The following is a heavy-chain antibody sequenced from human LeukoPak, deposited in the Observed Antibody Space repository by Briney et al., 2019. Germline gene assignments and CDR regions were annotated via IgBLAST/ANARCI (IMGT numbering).Heavy chain of an antibody. J-gene: IGHJ4*02. Sequence: SETLSLTCAVSGGSISSSNWWTWVRQPPGKGLEWIGEIYHSGSTNYNPSLKSRVTISVDTSKNQFSLKLSSVTAADTAVYYCARGRTYMVRGVLFDYWGQGTLVTVSS. V-gene: IGHV4-4*02. CDR2: IYHSGST. D-gene: IGHD3-10*01. CDR1: GGSISSSNW. CDR3: ARGRTYMVRGVLFDY.